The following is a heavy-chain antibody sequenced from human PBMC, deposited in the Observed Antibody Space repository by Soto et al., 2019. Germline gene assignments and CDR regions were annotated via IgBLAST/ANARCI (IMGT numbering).Heavy chain of an antibody. CDR3: ENEKHYSDFSFDY. D-gene: IGHD4-4*01. J-gene: IGHJ4*02. Sequence: GGSLRLSCAASGFTFSSYGMHWVRQAPGKGLEWVAVIWYDGSNKYYADSVKGRFTISRDNSKNTLYLQMNSLRAEDTAVYYCENEKHYSDFSFDYWGQGTLVTVS. V-gene: IGHV3-33*06. CDR2: IWYDGSNK. CDR1: GFTFSSYG.